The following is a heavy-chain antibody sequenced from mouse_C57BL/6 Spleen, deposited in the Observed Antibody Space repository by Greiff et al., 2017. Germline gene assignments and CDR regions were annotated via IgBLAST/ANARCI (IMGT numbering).Heavy chain of an antibody. CDR2: ISSGGDYI. V-gene: IGHV5-9-1*02. CDR1: GFTFSSYA. Sequence: EVKVVESGEGLVKPGGSLKLSCAASGFTFSSYAMSWVRQTPEKRLEWVAYISSGGDYIYYADPVKGRFTISRDNARNTLYLQMSSLKSEDTAMYYCTRETGTRAMDYWGQGTSVTVSS. CDR3: TRETGTRAMDY. J-gene: IGHJ4*01. D-gene: IGHD4-1*01.